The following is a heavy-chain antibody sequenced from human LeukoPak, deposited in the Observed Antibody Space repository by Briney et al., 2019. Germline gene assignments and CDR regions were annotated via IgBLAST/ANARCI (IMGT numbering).Heavy chain of an antibody. CDR2: ISGSGGST. D-gene: IGHD3-3*01. Sequence: GGSLRLSCAASEFTFSSYAMSWVRQAPGKGLEWVSAISGSGGSTYYADSVKGRFTISRDNSKNTLYLQMNSLRAEDTAVYYCARLHRSGYYYFDYWGQGTLVTVSS. J-gene: IGHJ4*02. CDR3: ARLHRSGYYYFDY. CDR1: EFTFSSYA. V-gene: IGHV3-23*01.